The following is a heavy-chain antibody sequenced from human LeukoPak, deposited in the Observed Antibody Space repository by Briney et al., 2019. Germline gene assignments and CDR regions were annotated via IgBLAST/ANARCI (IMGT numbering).Heavy chain of an antibody. CDR1: GFTFSSYS. CDR3: ARTGWPYYYDSSGYRYFDY. D-gene: IGHD3-22*01. Sequence: GGSLRLSCVASGFTFSSYSMNWVRQAPGKGLEWVSSISSSSSYIYYADSVKGRFTISRDNAKNSLYLQMNSLRAEDTAVYYCARTGWPYYYDSSGYRYFDYWGQGTLVTVSS. J-gene: IGHJ4*02. V-gene: IGHV3-21*01. CDR2: ISSSSSYI.